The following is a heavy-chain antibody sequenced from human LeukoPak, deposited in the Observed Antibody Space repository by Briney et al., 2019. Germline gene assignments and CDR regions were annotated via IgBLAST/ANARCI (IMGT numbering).Heavy chain of an antibody. CDR3: GRQGYTASYYFLDF. V-gene: IGHV4-4*07. D-gene: IGHD1-26*01. CDR1: GDFFRNYW. Sequence: SETLSLTCDVSGDFFRNYWWGWVRQPAGKGLEWIGRIYTTGSTQFNPSLKSRLTLSMDTSTNQLSLNLTSVTAADTAVYFCGRQGYTASYYFLDFWSQGTLVTVSS. CDR2: IYTTGST. J-gene: IGHJ4*02.